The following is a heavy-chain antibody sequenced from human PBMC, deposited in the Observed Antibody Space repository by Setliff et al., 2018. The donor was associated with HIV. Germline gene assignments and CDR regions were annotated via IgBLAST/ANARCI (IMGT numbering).Heavy chain of an antibody. Sequence: ASVKVSCKASGYTFTNYGITWVRQAPGHGLEWMGWLASYNDDANYARNLQGRVTMTRDTSISTAYMELSSLTSEDTAVYYCARGKGVGGVVITGGLDVWGKGTTVTVSS. CDR2: LASYNDDA. CDR1: GYTFTNYG. D-gene: IGHD3-10*01. V-gene: IGHV1-18*01. J-gene: IGHJ6*04. CDR3: ARGKGVGGVVITGGLDV.